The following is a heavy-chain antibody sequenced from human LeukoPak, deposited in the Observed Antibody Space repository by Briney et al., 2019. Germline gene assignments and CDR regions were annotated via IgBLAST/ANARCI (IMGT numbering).Heavy chain of an antibody. CDR2: IIPIFGTA. V-gene: IGHV1-69*13. CDR1: GGTFSSYA. Sequence: SVNVSCKASGGTFSSYAISWVRQAPGQGLEWMGGIIPIFGTANYAQKFQGRVTITADESTSTAYMELSSLRSEDTAVYYCAIRPYCSSTSCYAFYFDYWGQGTLVTVSS. CDR3: AIRPYCSSTSCYAFYFDY. D-gene: IGHD2-2*01. J-gene: IGHJ4*02.